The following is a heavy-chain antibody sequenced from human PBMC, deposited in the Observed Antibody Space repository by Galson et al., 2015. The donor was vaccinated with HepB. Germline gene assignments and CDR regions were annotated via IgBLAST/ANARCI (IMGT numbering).Heavy chain of an antibody. CDR1: GDGFRTYN. J-gene: IGHJ4*02. V-gene: IGHV1-69*13. CDR2: IIPIFRIA. Sequence: SVKVSCKASGDGFRTYNIIWVRQAPGQGLEWMGGIIPIFRIANYAQNFRGRVTITAEESTSTAYMELSSLRSEDTAVNYCARGSAITTSVYAVWCQGTLVTVSS. D-gene: IGHD3-3*01. CDR3: ARGSAITTSVYAV.